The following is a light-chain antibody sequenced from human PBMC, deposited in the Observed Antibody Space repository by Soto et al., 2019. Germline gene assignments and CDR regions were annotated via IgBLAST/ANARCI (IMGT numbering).Light chain of an antibody. CDR1: KLGDKY. CDR2: QDR. V-gene: IGLV3-1*01. Sequence: SYELTQPPSVSVSPGQTASITCSGDKLGDKYACWYQQKPGQSPVLVIYQDRKRPSGIPDRFSGSNSGNTATLTISGTQAMDEADYYCQAWDSSTVVFGGGTKLTVL. CDR3: QAWDSSTVV. J-gene: IGLJ2*01.